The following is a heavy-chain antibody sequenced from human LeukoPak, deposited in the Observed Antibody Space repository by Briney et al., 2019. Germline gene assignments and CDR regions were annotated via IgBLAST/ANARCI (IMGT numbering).Heavy chain of an antibody. J-gene: IGHJ4*02. CDR3: ARDRASRSSSWFDY. CDR1: GGSISSYY. Sequence: SETLSPTCTVSGGSISSYYWSWIRQPAGKGLEWIGRIYTSGSTNYNPSLKSRVTMSVDTSKNQFSLKLSSVTAADTAVYYCARDRASRSSSWFDYWGQGTLVTVSS. V-gene: IGHV4-4*07. CDR2: IYTSGST. D-gene: IGHD6-13*01.